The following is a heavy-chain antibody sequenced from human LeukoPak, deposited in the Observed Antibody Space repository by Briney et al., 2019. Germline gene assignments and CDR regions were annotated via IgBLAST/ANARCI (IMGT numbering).Heavy chain of an antibody. CDR1: GYTFSSYG. CDR3: ARDSIDGSGTYYNDSPDY. V-gene: IGHV1-18*01. J-gene: IGHJ4*02. D-gene: IGHD3-10*01. CDR2: ISAYNGNT. Sequence: ASVKVSCKASGYTFSSYGISWVRQAPGQGLEWMGWISAYNGNTDYAQNLRGRLIMTTDTSTSTAYMELRSLRSDDTAVYYCARDSIDGSGTYYNDSPDYWGQGTLVTVSS.